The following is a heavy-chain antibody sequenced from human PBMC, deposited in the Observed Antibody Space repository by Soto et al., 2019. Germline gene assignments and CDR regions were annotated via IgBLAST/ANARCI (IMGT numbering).Heavy chain of an antibody. Sequence: QVQLVESGGGVVQPGRSLRLSCAASGFTFSSYGMHWVRQAPGKGLEWVAVIWYDGSNKYYADSVKGRFTISRDNSKNTLYLQMNSLRAEDTAVYYCARGASTIAVRYFQHWGQGTLVTVSS. J-gene: IGHJ1*01. V-gene: IGHV3-33*01. CDR1: GFTFSSYG. D-gene: IGHD2-15*01. CDR2: IWYDGSNK. CDR3: ARGASTIAVRYFQH.